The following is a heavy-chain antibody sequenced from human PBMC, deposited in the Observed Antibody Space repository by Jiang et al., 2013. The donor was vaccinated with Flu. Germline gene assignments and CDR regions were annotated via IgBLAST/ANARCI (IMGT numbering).Heavy chain of an antibody. CDR3: ARSLISRGATGEY. J-gene: IGHJ4*02. Sequence: AASGFTFSSYWMHWVRQPPGKGVVWVSRINSDGSSTSYADSVKGRFTISRDNAKNTLYLQMNSLRAEDTAVYYCARSLISRGATGEYWGQGNPGHRLL. V-gene: IGHV3-74*01. CDR1: GFTFSSYW. D-gene: IGHD1-26*01. CDR2: INSDGSST.